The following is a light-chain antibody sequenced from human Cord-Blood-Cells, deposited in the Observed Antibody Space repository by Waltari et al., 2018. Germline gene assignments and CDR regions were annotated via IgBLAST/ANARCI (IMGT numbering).Light chain of an antibody. CDR1: QSVLYSSNNKNY. Sequence: DLVMSQSPDSLPQSLGERATNNCHSTQSVLYSSNNKNYLAWYQQKPGQPPELLIYWASTRESGVPDRFSGSGSGTYCTLTISSLQAEDVAVYYCQQYYSTPYSFGQGTKLEIK. V-gene: IGKV4-1*01. CDR3: QQYYSTPYS. CDR2: WAS. J-gene: IGKJ2*03.